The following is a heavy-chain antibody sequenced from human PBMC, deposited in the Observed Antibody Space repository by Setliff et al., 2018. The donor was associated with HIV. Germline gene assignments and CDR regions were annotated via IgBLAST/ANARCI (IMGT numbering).Heavy chain of an antibody. Sequence: PGESLKISCKGSGYTFTNCWIGWVRQMPGKGLEWMGIIYPGDSDARYSPSFQGQVTISADKSISTAYLQWTSLKASDTATYYCARMGGRVDMTTATTFGYFQDWGQGTLVTVSS. D-gene: IGHD4-17*01. V-gene: IGHV5-51*01. J-gene: IGHJ1*01. CDR3: ARMGGRVDMTTATTFGYFQD. CDR2: IYPGDSDA. CDR1: GYTFTNCW.